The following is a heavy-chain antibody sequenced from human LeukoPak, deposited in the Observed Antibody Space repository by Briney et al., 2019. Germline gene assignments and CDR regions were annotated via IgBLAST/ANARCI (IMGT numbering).Heavy chain of an antibody. D-gene: IGHD4-11*01. CDR1: GYTLTELS. Sequence: ASVKLSCKVSGYTLTELSMHWVRQAPGKGLEWMGGFDPEDGETIYAQKFQGRVTMTEDTSTYTAYMELSSLRSEGTAVYYCAARLTTVTITGYFQHWGQGTLVTVAS. V-gene: IGHV1-24*01. CDR3: AARLTTVTITGYFQH. J-gene: IGHJ1*01. CDR2: FDPEDGET.